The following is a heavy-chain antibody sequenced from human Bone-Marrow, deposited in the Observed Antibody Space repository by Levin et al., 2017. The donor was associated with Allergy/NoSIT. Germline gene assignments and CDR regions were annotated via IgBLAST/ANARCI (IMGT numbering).Heavy chain of an antibody. J-gene: IGHJ6*02. CDR3: ARRSLFLPPGIAAAGKAYYYYGMDV. Sequence: SETLSLTCAVYGGSFSGYYWSWIRQPPGKGLEWIGEINHSGSTNYNPSLKSRVTISVDTSKNQFSLKLSSVTAADTAVYYCARRSLFLPPGIAAAGKAYYYYGMDVWGQGTTVTVSS. V-gene: IGHV4-34*01. CDR2: INHSGST. CDR1: GGSFSGYY. D-gene: IGHD6-13*01.